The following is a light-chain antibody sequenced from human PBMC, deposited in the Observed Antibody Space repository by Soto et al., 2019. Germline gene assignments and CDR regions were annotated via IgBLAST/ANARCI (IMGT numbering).Light chain of an antibody. CDR3: GTWDSSLSAGGV. CDR2: DNN. CDR1: SSNFGNNY. J-gene: IGLJ2*01. V-gene: IGLV1-51*01. Sequence: QSVLTQPPSVSAAPGQKVNISSSGSSSNFGNNYVSWYQQLPGTAPKLLIYDNNKRPSGIPDRFSGSKSGTSATLGITGLQTGDEADYYCGTWDSSLSAGGVFGGGTKLTVL.